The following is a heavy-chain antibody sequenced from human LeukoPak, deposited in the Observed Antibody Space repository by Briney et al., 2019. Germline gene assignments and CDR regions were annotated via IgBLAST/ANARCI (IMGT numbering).Heavy chain of an antibody. CDR2: INPNSGGT. Sequence: ASVKVSCKASGYTFTGYYMHWVRQAPGQGLEWMGWINPNSGGTNYAQKFQGRVTMTRDTSISTAYMELSSLRSEDTAVYYCARGRLMTTVTTFYYWGQGTLVTVSS. CDR1: GYTFTGYY. V-gene: IGHV1-2*02. D-gene: IGHD4-17*01. J-gene: IGHJ4*02. CDR3: ARGRLMTTVTTFYY.